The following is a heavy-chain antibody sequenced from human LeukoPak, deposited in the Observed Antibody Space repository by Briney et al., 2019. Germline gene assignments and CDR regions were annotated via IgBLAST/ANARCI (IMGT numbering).Heavy chain of an antibody. CDR1: GYXFTGYY. CDR2: INPNSGGT. Sequence: GASVKVSCKASGYXFTGYYMHWVRQAPGQGLEWMGWINPNSGGTNYAQKFQGRVTMTRDTSISTAYMELTRLRSDDTAVYYCARAHLIAAAGYNWFDPWGQGTLVTVSS. J-gene: IGHJ5*02. D-gene: IGHD6-13*01. CDR3: ARAHLIAAAGYNWFDP. V-gene: IGHV1-2*02.